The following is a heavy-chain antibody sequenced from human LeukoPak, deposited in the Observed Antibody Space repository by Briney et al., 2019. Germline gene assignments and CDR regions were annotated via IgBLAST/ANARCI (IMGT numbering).Heavy chain of an antibody. V-gene: IGHV1-2*02. CDR2: INPNSGGT. D-gene: IGHD3-9*01. Sequence: ASVKVSCKASGYTFAGYYIHWVRQAPGQGLEWMGWINPNSGGTNYAQKFQGRVTMTRDTSISTAYMELSRLRSDDTAVYYCARDLGPYYDILTGTAYFQHWGQGTLVTVSS. CDR3: ARDLGPYYDILTGTAYFQH. CDR1: GYTFAGYY. J-gene: IGHJ1*01.